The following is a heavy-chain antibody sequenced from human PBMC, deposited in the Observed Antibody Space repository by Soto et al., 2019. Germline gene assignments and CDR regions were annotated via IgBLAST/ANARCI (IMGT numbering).Heavy chain of an antibody. CDR3: TSKIWGSYRYSGAFDI. CDR2: IKSKTDGGTT. Sequence: GGSLRLSCAASGFTFSNAWMSWVRQAPGKGLEWVVRIKSKTDGGTTDYAAPVKGRFTISRGDSKNTLYLQMNSLKTEDTAVYYCTSKIWGSYRYSGAFDIWGQGTMVTVSS. CDR1: GFTFSNAW. D-gene: IGHD3-16*02. J-gene: IGHJ3*02. V-gene: IGHV3-15*01.